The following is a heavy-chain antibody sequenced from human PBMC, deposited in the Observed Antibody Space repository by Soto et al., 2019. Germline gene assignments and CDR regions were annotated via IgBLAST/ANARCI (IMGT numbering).Heavy chain of an antibody. V-gene: IGHV3-53*01. CDR2: IYSGGST. D-gene: IGHD3-3*01. Sequence: GGSLRLSCAASGFTVSSNYMSWVRRAPGKGLEWVSVIYSGGSTYYADSVKGRFTISRDNSKNTLYLQMNSLRAEDTAVYYCARSPVLRFLEWLSPHFDYWGQGTLVTVSS. J-gene: IGHJ4*02. CDR3: ARSPVLRFLEWLSPHFDY. CDR1: GFTVSSNY.